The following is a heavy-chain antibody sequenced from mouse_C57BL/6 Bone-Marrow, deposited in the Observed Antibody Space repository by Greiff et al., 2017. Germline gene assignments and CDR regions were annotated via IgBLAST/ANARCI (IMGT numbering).Heavy chain of an antibody. V-gene: IGHV1-55*01. J-gene: IGHJ1*03. CDR2: IYPGSGST. D-gene: IGHD1-1*01. Sequence: VQLQQPGAELVKPGASVKMSCKASGYTFTSYWITWVKQRPGQGLEWIGDIYPGSGSTNYNEKFKSKATLTVDTSSSTAYMQLSSLTSEDSAVYYCARPYGSNWYFDVWGTGTTVTVSS. CDR3: ARPYGSNWYFDV. CDR1: GYTFTSYW.